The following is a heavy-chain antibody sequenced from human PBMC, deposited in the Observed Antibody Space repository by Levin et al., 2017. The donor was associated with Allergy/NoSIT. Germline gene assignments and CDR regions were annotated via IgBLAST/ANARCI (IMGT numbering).Heavy chain of an antibody. V-gene: IGHV3-15*01. D-gene: IGHD6-19*01. Sequence: GESLKISCEGSGFSFNNSWMAWVRQAPGKGLEWVGRIRSQNDGGTTDYAGPVKGKFIGSRDDSKKTIYLQMNGLKIEDKAVYFCVTEKPVASTSWDYWGQGTLVTVSS. CDR3: VTEKPVASTSWDY. J-gene: IGHJ4*02. CDR2: IRSQNDGGTT. CDR1: GFSFNNSW.